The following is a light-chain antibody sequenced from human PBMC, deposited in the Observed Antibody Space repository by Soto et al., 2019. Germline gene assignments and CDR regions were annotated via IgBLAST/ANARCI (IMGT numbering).Light chain of an antibody. CDR3: SSYTSSSTPYV. V-gene: IGLV2-14*01. CDR1: SSDVGGYNY. J-gene: IGLJ1*01. CDR2: EVG. Sequence: QSVLTQPASVSGSPGQSITIPCTGTSSDVGGYNYVSWYQQHPGKAPKLMIYEVGNRPSGVSNRFSGSKSGNTASLTISGLQAEDEADYYCSSYTSSSTPYVFGTGTKATVL.